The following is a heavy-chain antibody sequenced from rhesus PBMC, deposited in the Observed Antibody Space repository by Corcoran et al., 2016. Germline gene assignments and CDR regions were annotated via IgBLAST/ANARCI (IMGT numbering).Heavy chain of an antibody. D-gene: IGHD1-20*01. CDR1: GGSISDDYY. V-gene: IGHV4-106*01. CDR2: IYGSGGGT. CDR3: ASIAGTTGFVVFDY. Sequence: QVQLQESGPGLVKPSETLSLTCAVSGGSISDDYYWSWNRQPPGKGLGWFGYIYGSGGGTNYNPSLKNRVTISIDTSNNQFSLKLSSVTAADTAVYYCASIAGTTGFVVFDYWGQGVLVTVSS. J-gene: IGHJ4*01.